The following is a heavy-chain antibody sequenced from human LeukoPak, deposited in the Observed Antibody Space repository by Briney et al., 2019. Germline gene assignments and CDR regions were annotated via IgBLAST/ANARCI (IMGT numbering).Heavy chain of an antibody. V-gene: IGHV3-64*02. Sequence: PGGSLRLSCAASGFTFSSYSMHCVRQAPGDGLEYVSAISSNGGSTYYADSVKRRLTISRDNSKNTLYLQMGSLRGEDMAVYYCARGVKDHVFDIWGQGTMVTVSS. J-gene: IGHJ3*02. CDR2: ISSNGGST. CDR1: GFTFSSYS. D-gene: IGHD4-23*01. CDR3: ARGVKDHVFDI.